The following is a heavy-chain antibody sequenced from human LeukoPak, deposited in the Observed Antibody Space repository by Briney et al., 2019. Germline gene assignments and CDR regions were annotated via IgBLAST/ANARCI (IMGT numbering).Heavy chain of an antibody. CDR1: GGSISSGGYY. CDR3: ARVPGAYYFDY. V-gene: IGHV4-31*03. Sequence: SETLSLTCTVSGGSISSGGYYWSWIRQHPGKGLEWIGYISYIGSTYYNPSLKSRVTISVDTSKNQFSLKVSSVTAADTAVYYCARVPGAYYFDYWGQGTLVTVSS. D-gene: IGHD3-16*01. J-gene: IGHJ4*02. CDR2: ISYIGST.